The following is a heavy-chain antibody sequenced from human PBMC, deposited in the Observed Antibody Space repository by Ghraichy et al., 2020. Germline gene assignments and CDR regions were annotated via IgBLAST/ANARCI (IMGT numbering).Heavy chain of an antibody. CDR3: AREALPRDYGSGSPQTSGAFDI. Sequence: SVKVSCKASGGTFSSYAISWVRQAPGQGLEWMGRIIPILGIANYAQKFQGRVTITADKSTSTAYMELSSLRSEDTAVYYCAREALPRDYGSGSPQTSGAFDIWGQGTMVTVSS. J-gene: IGHJ3*02. D-gene: IGHD3-10*01. V-gene: IGHV1-69*04. CDR1: GGTFSSYA. CDR2: IIPILGIA.